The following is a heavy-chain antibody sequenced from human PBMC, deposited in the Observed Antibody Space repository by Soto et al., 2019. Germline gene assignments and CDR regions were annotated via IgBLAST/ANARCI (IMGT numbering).Heavy chain of an antibody. V-gene: IGHV1-46*01. CDR2: INPSGGST. D-gene: IGHD1-20*01. J-gene: IGHJ4*02. CDR3: ARVRRVMDLTGTESPCFDY. CDR1: GYTFTSYY. Sequence: ASVKVSCKASGYTFTSYYMHWVRQAPGQGLEWMGIINPSGGSTSYAQKFQGRVTMTRDTSTSTVYMELSSLRSEDTAVYYCARVRRVMDLTGTESPCFDYWGQGTLVTVSS.